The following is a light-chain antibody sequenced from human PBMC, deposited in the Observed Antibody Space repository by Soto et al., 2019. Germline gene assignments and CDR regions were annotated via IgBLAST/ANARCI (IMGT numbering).Light chain of an antibody. Sequence: DIQLTKSPSTLSASIGDRVTITCLASQSISTWLAWYQQKPGKAPKVLIFDASSLESGVPSRFSGSGSGTDFTLTISSLQPEDFATYYCQQSYSTPWTFGQGTKVDIK. V-gene: IGKV1-5*01. J-gene: IGKJ1*01. CDR2: DAS. CDR3: QQSYSTPWT. CDR1: QSISTW.